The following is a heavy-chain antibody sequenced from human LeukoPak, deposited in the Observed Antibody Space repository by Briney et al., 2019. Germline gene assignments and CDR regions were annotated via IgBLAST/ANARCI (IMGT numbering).Heavy chain of an antibody. J-gene: IGHJ3*02. CDR2: ISAYNGNT. CDR1: GYTFTGYY. Sequence: ASVKISCKASGYTFTGYYMHWVRQAPGQGLEWMGWISAYNGNTNYAQKLQGRVTMTTDTSTSTAYMELRSLRSDDTAVYYCAGDRGWLDAFDIWGQGTMVTVSS. CDR3: AGDRGWLDAFDI. V-gene: IGHV1-18*04. D-gene: IGHD6-19*01.